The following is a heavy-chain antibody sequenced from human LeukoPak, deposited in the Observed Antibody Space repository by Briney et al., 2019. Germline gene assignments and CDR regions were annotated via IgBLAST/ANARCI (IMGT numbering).Heavy chain of an antibody. J-gene: IGHJ4*02. V-gene: IGHV3-30*03. CDR1: GFPFSSYG. CDR2: LSYDGSNE. CDR3: AGSWFYRDYFEY. Sequence: GRSLRLSCAASGFPFSSYGMHWVRQAPGKGLEWVAVLSYDGSNEYYADSVKGRFTISRDNTKNTLYLQMNSLRVEDTAVYYCAGSWFYRDYFEYWGQGTLVTVSS. D-gene: IGHD3-10*01.